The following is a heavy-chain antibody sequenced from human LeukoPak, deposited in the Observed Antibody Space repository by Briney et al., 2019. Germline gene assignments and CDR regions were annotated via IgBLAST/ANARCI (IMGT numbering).Heavy chain of an antibody. CDR1: GGSISSSSYY. Sequence: SETLSLTCTVSGGSISSSSYYWGWIRQPPGKGLEGIGSIYYSGSTYYNPSLKSRVTISVDTSKNQFSLKLSSVTAADTAVYYCARLGEMATTYFDYWGQGTLVTVSS. D-gene: IGHD5-24*01. CDR3: ARLGEMATTYFDY. J-gene: IGHJ4*02. CDR2: IYYSGST. V-gene: IGHV4-39*01.